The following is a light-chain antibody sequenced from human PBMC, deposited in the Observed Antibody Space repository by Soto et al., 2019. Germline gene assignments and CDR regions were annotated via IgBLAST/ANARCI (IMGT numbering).Light chain of an antibody. V-gene: IGKV3-20*01. J-gene: IGKJ1*01. CDR1: QSVSSSF. CDR3: QQYVSSPWA. Sequence: EIVLAQSPGTLSLSPGESATLSCRASQSVSSSFLAGYQQKAGQAPRLLIYGASRRATGIPDRFSGSGSGTDFTLTISRLEPEDFAVYYCQQYVSSPWAFGQGTKVEI. CDR2: GAS.